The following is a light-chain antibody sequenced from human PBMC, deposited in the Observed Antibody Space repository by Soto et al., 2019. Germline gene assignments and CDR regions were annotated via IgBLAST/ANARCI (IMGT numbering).Light chain of an antibody. J-gene: IGKJ1*01. CDR2: DTT. Sequence: EIVLAHSPGTLSLSPGERATLSCRASQSVISTYLAWYQQKPGQAPRLLIYDTTNRASGIPARFSGSGSGTEFTLTISSLQSEDFAVYYCQQYNNWRWTFGQGTKVAIK. CDR1: QSVISTY. V-gene: IGKV3-15*01. CDR3: QQYNNWRWT.